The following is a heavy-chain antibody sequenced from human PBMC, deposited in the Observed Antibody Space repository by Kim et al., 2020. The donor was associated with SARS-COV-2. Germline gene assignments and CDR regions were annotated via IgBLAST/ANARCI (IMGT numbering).Heavy chain of an antibody. CDR1: GFSFTNFP. D-gene: IGHD6-19*01. CDR2: ISESQNT. CDR3: AKLTSGWFEDR. J-gene: IGHJ4*02. Sequence: GGSLRLSCLTSGFSFTNFPMTWVRQAPGKGLEWVAAISESQNTYYPDSVQGRFTISRDNSKNTLYLQMNSLIAEDTAMYFCAKLTSGWFEDRWGQGTLVTVSS. V-gene: IGHV3-23*01.